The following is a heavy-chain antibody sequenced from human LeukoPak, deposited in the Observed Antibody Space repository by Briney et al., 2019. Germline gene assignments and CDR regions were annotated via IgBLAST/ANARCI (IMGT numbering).Heavy chain of an antibody. Sequence: ASVKVSCKASGYTFTGYYLHWVRQAPGQGLEWMGWINPNSSGTNYAQKFQGRVTMTRDTSISTAYMEVSRLRSDDTAVYYCARVGGPGYSSGWYGYWGQGTLVTVSS. CDR2: INPNSSGT. V-gene: IGHV1-2*02. D-gene: IGHD6-19*01. J-gene: IGHJ4*02. CDR1: GYTFTGYY. CDR3: ARVGGPGYSSGWYGY.